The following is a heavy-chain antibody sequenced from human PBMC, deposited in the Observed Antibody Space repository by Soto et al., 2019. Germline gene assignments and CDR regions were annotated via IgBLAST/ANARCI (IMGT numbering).Heavy chain of an antibody. Sequence: QVQLVESGGGVVQPGRSLRLSCAASGFTFSSYAMHWVRQAPGKGLEWVAVISYDGSNKYYADSVKGRFTISRDNSKNTLDLQMNSLRAEDTAVYYCARDRDSSGWDYYYGMDVWGQGTTVTVSS. CDR3: ARDRDSSGWDYYYGMDV. J-gene: IGHJ6*02. D-gene: IGHD6-19*01. CDR1: GFTFSSYA. CDR2: ISYDGSNK. V-gene: IGHV3-30-3*01.